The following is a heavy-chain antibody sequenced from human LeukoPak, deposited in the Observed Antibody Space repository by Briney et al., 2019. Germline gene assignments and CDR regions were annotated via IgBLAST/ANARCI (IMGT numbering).Heavy chain of an antibody. CDR1: GFTFSTYS. Sequence: GRSLRLSCAASGFTFSTYSMHWVRQAPGKGLEWVAVIWYDGSNKYYADSVKGRFTISRDNSKNTLYLQMNSLRAEDTAVYYCARGDGYNFGLHDYWGQGTLVTVSS. J-gene: IGHJ4*02. D-gene: IGHD5-24*01. CDR3: ARGDGYNFGLHDY. V-gene: IGHV3-33*01. CDR2: IWYDGSNK.